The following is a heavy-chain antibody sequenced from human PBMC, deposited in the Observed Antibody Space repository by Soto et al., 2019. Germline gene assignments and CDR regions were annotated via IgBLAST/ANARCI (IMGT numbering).Heavy chain of an antibody. CDR3: GRAAGYSGNDYVYYYGMDV. J-gene: IGHJ6*02. Sequence: QVQLVESGGGVVQPGRSLRLSCAASGFTLSSYGMHWVRQAPGKGLEWVALVWYDGGNKYYADSVKGRFTISSDNSKNTLDLQMNSLRDEDTAVYYCGRAAGYSGNDYVYYYGMDVWGQGTTVTVSS. D-gene: IGHD5-12*01. V-gene: IGHV3-33*01. CDR1: GFTLSSYG. CDR2: VWYDGGNK.